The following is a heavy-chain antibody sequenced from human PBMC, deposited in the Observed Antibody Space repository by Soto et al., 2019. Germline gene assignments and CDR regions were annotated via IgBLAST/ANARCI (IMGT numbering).Heavy chain of an antibody. Sequence: ASVKVSCKASGYTFTSYGISWVRQAPGQGLEWMGWISAYNGNTNYAQKLQGRVTMTTDTSTSTAYMELRSLRSDDTAVYYCARENFWSGYYRGNWFDPWGQGTLVTVSS. CDR2: ISAYNGNT. J-gene: IGHJ5*02. CDR3: ARENFWSGYYRGNWFDP. D-gene: IGHD3-3*01. V-gene: IGHV1-18*01. CDR1: GYTFTSYG.